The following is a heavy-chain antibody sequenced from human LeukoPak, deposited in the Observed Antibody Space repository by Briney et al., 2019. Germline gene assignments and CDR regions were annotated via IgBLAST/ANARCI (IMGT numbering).Heavy chain of an antibody. V-gene: IGHV3-48*03. CDR3: ARESSSLTNPDFDY. CDR1: GFTFSSYE. CDR2: ISTSGSTI. D-gene: IGHD6-13*01. Sequence: GGSLRLSCAASGFTFSSYEMNWVRQAPGKGLEWVSYISTSGSTIYYADSVKGRFTISGDNAKNSLYLQMNSLRAEDTAVYYCARESSSLTNPDFDYWGQGTLVTVSS. J-gene: IGHJ4*02.